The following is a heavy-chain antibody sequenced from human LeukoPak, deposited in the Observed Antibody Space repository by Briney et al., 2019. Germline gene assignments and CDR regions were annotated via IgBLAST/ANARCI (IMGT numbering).Heavy chain of an antibody. CDR1: GFTLSRHP. Sequence: GGSLRLSCAASGFTLSRHPIFWVRQAPGKGLEWVANIKQDGSEKYYVDYVKGRFTISRDNAKNSLYLQMNSLRAEDTAVYYCARDRNTDFWSGYYTNYFDYWGQGTLVTVSS. D-gene: IGHD3-3*01. CDR3: ARDRNTDFWSGYYTNYFDY. J-gene: IGHJ4*02. CDR2: IKQDGSEK. V-gene: IGHV3-7*01.